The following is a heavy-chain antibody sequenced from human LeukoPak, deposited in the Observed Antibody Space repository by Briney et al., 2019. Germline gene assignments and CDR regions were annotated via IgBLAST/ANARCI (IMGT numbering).Heavy chain of an antibody. D-gene: IGHD4-17*01. CDR3: AKDETVTDYYYYGMDV. V-gene: IGHV3-30*18. J-gene: IGHJ6*02. CDR2: ISYDGSNK. Sequence: GGSLRLSCAASGFTLRSYGMHWVRQAPGKGLEWVAVISYDGSNKYYADPVKGRFTISRDNSKNTLYLQMNSLRAEDTAVYYCAKDETVTDYYYYGMDVWGQGTTVTVSS. CDR1: GFTLRSYG.